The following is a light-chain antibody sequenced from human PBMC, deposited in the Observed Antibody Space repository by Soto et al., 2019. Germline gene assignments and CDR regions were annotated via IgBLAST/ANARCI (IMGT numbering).Light chain of an antibody. CDR1: QSLVYSDGNTY. CDR3: LQGTHWPQA. CDR2: KIS. J-gene: IGKJ1*01. V-gene: IGKV2-30*01. Sequence: DVVMTQSPLSLPVTLGQPASISCRSSQSLVYSDGNTYLNWFHQRPGQSPRRLIYKISNRDSGVPDRFSGSGSGTDFTLRISRVEAQDVGVSYCLQGTHWPQAFGQGTKVEIK.